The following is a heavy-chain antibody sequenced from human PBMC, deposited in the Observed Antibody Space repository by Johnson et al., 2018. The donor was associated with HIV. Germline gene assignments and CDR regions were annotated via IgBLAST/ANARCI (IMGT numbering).Heavy chain of an antibody. D-gene: IGHD7-27*01. CDR2: ISNDGSIK. V-gene: IGHV3-30-3*01. CDR1: GFTLSNYA. J-gene: IGHJ3*02. Sequence: QVQLVESGGGVVQTGRSLRLSCAVSGFTLSNYAMHWVRQAPGKGLEWVAFISNDGSIKFSADSVKGRFTISKDNSKNTLYLQMNSLRAEDMAVYYCARVSWGDAFDIWGQGTMVTVSS. CDR3: ARVSWGDAFDI.